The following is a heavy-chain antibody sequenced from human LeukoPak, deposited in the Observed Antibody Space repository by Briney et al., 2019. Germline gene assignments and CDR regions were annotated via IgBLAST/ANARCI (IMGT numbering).Heavy chain of an antibody. CDR3: ARGALSGSYWYFDL. J-gene: IGHJ2*01. CDR2: INPNNGGT. D-gene: IGHD2/OR15-2a*01. Sequence: GSLKVSCKASGYTFIDNYMHWIRQAPGQGLERMGWINPNNGGTKSAQKFQGRVTLTRDSSIRTAYMELSRLTSDDTAVYFCARGALSGSYWYFDLWGPGTLVTVSS. CDR1: GYTFIDNY. V-gene: IGHV1-2*02.